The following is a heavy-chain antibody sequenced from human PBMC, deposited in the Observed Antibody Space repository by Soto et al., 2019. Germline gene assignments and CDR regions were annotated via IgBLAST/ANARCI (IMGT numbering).Heavy chain of an antibody. CDR1: GFTFDDYA. Sequence: GGSLRLSCAASGFTFDDYAMHWVRQAPGKGLEWVSGISWNSGSIGYADSVKGRFTISRDNAKNSLYLQMNSLRAEDTALYYCAKESYYDILTGYPLDYWGQGTLVTVSS. CDR2: ISWNSGSI. CDR3: AKESYYDILTGYPLDY. D-gene: IGHD3-9*01. J-gene: IGHJ4*02. V-gene: IGHV3-9*01.